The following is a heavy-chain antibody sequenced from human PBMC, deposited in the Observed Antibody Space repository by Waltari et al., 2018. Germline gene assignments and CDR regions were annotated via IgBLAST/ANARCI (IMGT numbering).Heavy chain of an antibody. J-gene: IGHJ4*02. D-gene: IGHD2-15*01. CDR2: VHGSGRT. CDR1: GDSVTSSNL. Sequence: QLQLQESSPGLVKPSGTLSLTCAVSGDSVTSSNLWNWVRQFPGKGMVWIGQVHGSGRTNYNPSFASRVTVSLDTSNKQVSQKVTSATAADTAVYYCARDRGRGLYLDSWGPGTLVTVS. CDR3: ARDRGRGLYLDS. V-gene: IGHV4-4*02.